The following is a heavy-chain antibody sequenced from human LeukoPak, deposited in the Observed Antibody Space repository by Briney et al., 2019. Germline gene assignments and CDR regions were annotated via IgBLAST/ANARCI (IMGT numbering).Heavy chain of an antibody. CDR3: SKRGAYYFDY. V-gene: IGHV3-23*01. D-gene: IGHD1-26*01. CDR1: GLTFSIIA. J-gene: IGHJ4*02. Sequence: GGSLRLSCAASGLTFSIIALSWFRQARGKGLVGVSSISGSGGGTYYADSVKGRFTISRDNSKNSLFLQMNNLRAEDTAVYYCSKRGAYYFDYWGKVTLVTVSS. CDR2: ISGSGGGT.